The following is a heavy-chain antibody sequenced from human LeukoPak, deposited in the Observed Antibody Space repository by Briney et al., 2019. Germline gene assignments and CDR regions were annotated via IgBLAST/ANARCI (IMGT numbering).Heavy chain of an antibody. CDR1: GFTFSDYY. D-gene: IGHD3-22*01. J-gene: IGHJ4*02. Sequence: GGSLRLSCAASGFTFSDYYMSWIRQAPGKGLEWVSYISNSASTIYYADSVKGRFTISRDNAKHSLSLQMNSLRAEDTALYYCAKDKAGGYYYDSSGFTEWGQGTLVTVSS. CDR3: AKDKAGGYYYDSSGFTE. CDR2: ISNSASTI. V-gene: IGHV3-11*01.